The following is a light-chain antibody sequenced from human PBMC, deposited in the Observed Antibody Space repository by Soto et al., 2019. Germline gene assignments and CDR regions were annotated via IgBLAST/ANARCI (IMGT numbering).Light chain of an antibody. Sequence: EIVMTQSPATLSVSPGERATLSCRASQSVSSNLAWYQQKPCQAPRLLIYGASTRATGIPARFSGSGSGTEFTLNISSLQSEDFEVYYCQQYNNWPPLTLGGGTKEEIK. CDR3: QQYNNWPPLT. J-gene: IGKJ4*01. CDR2: GAS. CDR1: QSVSSN. V-gene: IGKV3-15*01.